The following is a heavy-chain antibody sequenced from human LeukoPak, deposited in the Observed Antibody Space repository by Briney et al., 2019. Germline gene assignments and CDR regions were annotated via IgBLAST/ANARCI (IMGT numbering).Heavy chain of an antibody. V-gene: IGHV4-59*01. CDR2: IYYSGST. CDR1: GGSISSYY. D-gene: IGHD3-22*01. CDR3: ARDREYYYDSSGSQTYYGMDV. J-gene: IGHJ6*02. Sequence: SETLSLTCTVSGGSISSYYWSWIRQPPGKGLEWIGYIYYSGSTNYNPSLKSRVTISVDTSKNQFSLKLSSVTAADTAVCYCARDREYYYDSSGSQTYYGMDVWGQGTTVTVSS.